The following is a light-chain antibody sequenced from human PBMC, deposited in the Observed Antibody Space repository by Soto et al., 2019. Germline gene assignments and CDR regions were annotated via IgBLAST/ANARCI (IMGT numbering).Light chain of an antibody. CDR1: QSVSSNY. Sequence: EIVLTQSPGTLSLSQGQRATLSCRASQSVSSNYLAWYQQKTGQAPRLLIYGASSRATGIPDRFSGSGSGTDFTLTVSRLEPEDFAVYYCQQYGSSPRTFGQGTKVDIK. CDR3: QQYGSSPRT. V-gene: IGKV3-20*01. CDR2: GAS. J-gene: IGKJ1*01.